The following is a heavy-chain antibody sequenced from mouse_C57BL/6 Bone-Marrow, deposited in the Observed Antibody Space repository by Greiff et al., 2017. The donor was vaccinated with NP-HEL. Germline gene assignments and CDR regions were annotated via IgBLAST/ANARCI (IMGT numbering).Heavy chain of an antibody. Sequence: PIQGLEWIGNIDPSDSETHYNQKFKDKATLTVDKSSSTAYMQLSSLTSEDSAVYYCATGTGYWGQGTTLTVSS. D-gene: IGHD3-3*01. CDR3: ATGTGY. CDR2: IDPSDSET. V-gene: IGHV1-52*01. J-gene: IGHJ2*01.